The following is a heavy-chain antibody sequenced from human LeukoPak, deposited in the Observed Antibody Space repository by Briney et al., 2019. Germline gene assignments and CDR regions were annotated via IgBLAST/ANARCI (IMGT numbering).Heavy chain of an antibody. J-gene: IGHJ4*02. CDR1: GYTFTDYY. V-gene: IGHV1-2*02. D-gene: IGHD4-17*01. Sequence: ASVKVSCKASGYTFTDYYIHWMRQAPGQGLEWMGWINPDSGGTSYAQKFQGRVTMTRDTSISTVYVELSRLRSDDTAVYYCARWSGDSTFDYWGQGTLVTVSS. CDR3: ARWSGDSTFDY. CDR2: INPDSGGT.